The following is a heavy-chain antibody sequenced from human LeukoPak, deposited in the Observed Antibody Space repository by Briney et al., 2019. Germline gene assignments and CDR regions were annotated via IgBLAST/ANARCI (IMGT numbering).Heavy chain of an antibody. J-gene: IGHJ4*02. V-gene: IGHV3-66*01. D-gene: IGHD6-19*01. CDR3: ANHPGGGWSYFDY. Sequence: GGPRRLSCAVSGLTVTTTYVSWVRQAPGKGLELVSVIYSAGNTNYAEPVKGRFTISRESSKNTVYLQMNSLRAEDTAVYYCANHPGGGWSYFDYWGQGTLVTVSS. CDR2: IYSAGNT. CDR1: GLTVTTTY.